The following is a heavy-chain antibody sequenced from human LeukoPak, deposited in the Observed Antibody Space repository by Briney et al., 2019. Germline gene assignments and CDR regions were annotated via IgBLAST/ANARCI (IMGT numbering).Heavy chain of an antibody. Sequence: SETLSLTCAVYGGSFSGYYWSWIRQPPGKGLEWIGEINHSGSTNYNPSLKSRVTISVDTSKNQFSLKLSSVTAADTAVYYCARASGLGDIAARPSFDYWGQGTLVTVSS. D-gene: IGHD6-6*01. J-gene: IGHJ4*02. CDR3: ARASGLGDIAARPSFDY. V-gene: IGHV4-34*01. CDR2: INHSGST. CDR1: GGSFSGYY.